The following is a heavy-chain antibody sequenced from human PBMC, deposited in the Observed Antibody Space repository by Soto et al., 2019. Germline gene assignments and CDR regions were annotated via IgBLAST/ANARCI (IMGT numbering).Heavy chain of an antibody. Sequence: GASVKVFCKASRVAFSKFIVTWVRQAPGLGLEWVGGIIPIFGTANYAQKFQGRVTITADESTSTSYMEVNNLRSEDTAVYYCAKVRYSSPMGYYYGMDVWGQGTTVTVSS. V-gene: IGHV1-69*13. D-gene: IGHD6-19*01. J-gene: IGHJ6*02. CDR3: AKVRYSSPMGYYYGMDV. CDR2: IIPIFGTA. CDR1: RVAFSKFI.